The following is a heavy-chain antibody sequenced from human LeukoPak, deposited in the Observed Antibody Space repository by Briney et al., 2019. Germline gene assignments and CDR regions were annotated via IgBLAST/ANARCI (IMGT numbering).Heavy chain of an antibody. Sequence: SETLSLTCAVYGGSFSGYYWSWIRQPPGKGLEWIGEINHSGSTNYNPSLKSRVTISVDTSKNQFSLKLSSVTAADTAVYYCARVPQRIQLWALSNWFDPWGQGTLSPSPQ. D-gene: IGHD5-18*01. CDR3: ARVPQRIQLWALSNWFDP. V-gene: IGHV4-34*01. CDR1: GGSFSGYY. J-gene: IGHJ5*02. CDR2: INHSGST.